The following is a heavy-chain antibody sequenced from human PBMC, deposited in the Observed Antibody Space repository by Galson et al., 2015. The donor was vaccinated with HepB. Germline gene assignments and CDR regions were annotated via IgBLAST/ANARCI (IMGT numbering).Heavy chain of an antibody. CDR2: IYWDDDK. J-gene: IGHJ5*02. CDR1: GFSLSTSGVG. V-gene: IGHV2-5*02. Sequence: PALVKPTQTLTLTCTFSGFSLSTSGVGVGWIRQPPGKALEWLALIYWDDDKRYSPSLKSRLTITKDTSKNQVVLTMTNMDPVDTATYYCAHSSRGGTAYYDILTGYYVWFDPWGQGTLVTVSS. D-gene: IGHD3-9*01. CDR3: AHSSRGGTAYYDILTGYYVWFDP.